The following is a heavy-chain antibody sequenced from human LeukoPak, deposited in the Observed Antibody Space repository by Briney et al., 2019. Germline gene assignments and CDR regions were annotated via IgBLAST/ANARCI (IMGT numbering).Heavy chain of an antibody. CDR2: MNPNSGNT. CDR3: ARTGGYSYGYAGWFVP. CDR1: GYTFTSYD. Sequence: ASVKVSCKASGYTFTSYDINWVRQATGQGLEWMGWMNPNSGNTGYAQKFQGRVTMTRNTSISTAYMELSSLRSEDTAVYYCARTGGYSYGYAGWFVPWGQGTLVTVSS. D-gene: IGHD5-18*01. V-gene: IGHV1-8*01. J-gene: IGHJ5*02.